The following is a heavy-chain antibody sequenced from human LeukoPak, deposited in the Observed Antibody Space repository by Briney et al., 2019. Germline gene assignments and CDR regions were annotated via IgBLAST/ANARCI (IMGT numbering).Heavy chain of an antibody. D-gene: IGHD1-1*01. CDR2: IYTSGST. V-gene: IGHV4-4*07. Sequence: SETLSLTCTVSGDSINNYYWSWIRQPAGKGLEWIGRIYTSGSTNYNPSLKSRVTISVDTSKNQFSLKLSSVTAADTAVYYCARVLRERNYYYYYMDVWGKGTTVTISS. J-gene: IGHJ6*03. CDR3: ARVLRERNYYYYYMDV. CDR1: GDSINNYY.